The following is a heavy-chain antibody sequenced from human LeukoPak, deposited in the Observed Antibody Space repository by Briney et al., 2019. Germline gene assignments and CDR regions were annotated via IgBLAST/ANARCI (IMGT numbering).Heavy chain of an antibody. CDR2: ISGSGGST. Sequence: GGSLRLSCAASGFTFSSYAMSWVRQAPGKGLEWVPAISGSGGSTYYADSVKGRFTISRDNSKNTLYLQMNSLRAEDTAVYYCARVGDYYYYYMDVWGKGTTVTVSS. D-gene: IGHD3-10*01. V-gene: IGHV3-23*01. CDR3: ARVGDYYYYYMDV. CDR1: GFTFSSYA. J-gene: IGHJ6*03.